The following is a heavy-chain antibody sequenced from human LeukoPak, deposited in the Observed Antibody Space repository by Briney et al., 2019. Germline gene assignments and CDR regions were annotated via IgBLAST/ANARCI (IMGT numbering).Heavy chain of an antibody. J-gene: IGHJ3*02. Sequence: KPSETLSLTCTVSGGSISSGSYYWSWIRQPAGKGLEWIGRIYTSGSTNYNPSLKSRVTISVDTSKNQFSLKLSSVTAADTAVYYCARQGGITMIVVIITDDAFDIWGQGTMVTVSS. D-gene: IGHD3-22*01. V-gene: IGHV4-61*02. CDR3: ARQGGITMIVVIITDDAFDI. CDR2: IYTSGST. CDR1: GGSISSGSYY.